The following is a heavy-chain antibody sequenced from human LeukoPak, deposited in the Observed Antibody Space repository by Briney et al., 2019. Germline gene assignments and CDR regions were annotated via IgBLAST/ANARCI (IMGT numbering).Heavy chain of an antibody. CDR3: ARGRRYYDFWSGYLGDY. D-gene: IGHD3-3*01. CDR1: GGSISSGGYY. Sequence: SETLSLTCTVSGGSISSGGYYWSWIRQHPGKGLEWIGYIYYSGSTYYNPSLKSRVTISVDTSKNQFSLKLSSVTAADTAVYYCARGRRYYDFWSGYLGDYWGQGTLVTVSS. V-gene: IGHV4-31*03. J-gene: IGHJ4*02. CDR2: IYYSGST.